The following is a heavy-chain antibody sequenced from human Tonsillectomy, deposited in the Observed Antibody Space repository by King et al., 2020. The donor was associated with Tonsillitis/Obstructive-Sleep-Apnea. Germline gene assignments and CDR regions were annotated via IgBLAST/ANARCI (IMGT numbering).Heavy chain of an antibody. V-gene: IGHV1-18*01. CDR1: GYRFSSYG. J-gene: IGHJ4*02. CDR2: ISVNNGNT. CDR3: ARDYRDPSPFFDY. D-gene: IGHD2-21*01. Sequence: VQLVESGAEVKKPGASVKVSCKASGYRFSSYGISWVRQAPGQGLEWMGWISVNNGNTNYAQKVQGRVIMTTDTSTSTAYMELRSLRSGDTAVYFCARDYRDPSPFFDYWGQGPLVPVSS.